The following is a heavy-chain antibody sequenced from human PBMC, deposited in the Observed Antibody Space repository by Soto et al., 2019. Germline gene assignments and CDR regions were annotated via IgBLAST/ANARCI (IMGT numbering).Heavy chain of an antibody. D-gene: IGHD7-27*01. Sequence: QVQLVQSGAEVKKPGASVKVSCKACGYTFTSYDINWVRRATGQGLEWMGWMNPNSGNTGYAQKFQGRVTMTRKTSISTAYMELSSLRSEDTAVYYCASLPWANYYYYGMDVWGQGTTVTVSS. CDR1: GYTFTSYD. CDR2: MNPNSGNT. CDR3: ASLPWANYYYYGMDV. V-gene: IGHV1-8*01. J-gene: IGHJ6*02.